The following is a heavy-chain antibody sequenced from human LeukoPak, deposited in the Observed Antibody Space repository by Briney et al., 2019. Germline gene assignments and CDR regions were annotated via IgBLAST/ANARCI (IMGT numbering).Heavy chain of an antibody. D-gene: IGHD3-10*01. CDR2: FDPEDGET. V-gene: IGHV1-24*01. CDR1: GYTLTELS. J-gene: IGHJ4*02. Sequence: GASVKVSCKVSGYTLTELSMHWVRQAPGKGLEWMGGFDPEDGETIYAQKFQGRVTITADESTSTAYMELSSLRSEDTAVYYCARGAGGLLWFGELKNYFDYWGQGTLVTVSS. CDR3: ARGAGGLLWFGELKNYFDY.